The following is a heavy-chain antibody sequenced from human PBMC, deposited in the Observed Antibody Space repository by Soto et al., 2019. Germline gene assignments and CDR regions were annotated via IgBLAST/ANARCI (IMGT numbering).Heavy chain of an antibody. CDR3: ARSQEYSSSSVDY. D-gene: IGHD6-6*01. J-gene: IGHJ4*02. CDR2: IIPILGIA. V-gene: IGHV1-69*02. Sequence: ASVKVSCKASGGTFSSYTISWVRQAPGQGLEWMGRIIPILGIANYAQKFQGRVTITADKSTSTAYMELSSLRSEDTAVYYCARSQEYSSSSVDYWGQGTLVTVSS. CDR1: GGTFSSYT.